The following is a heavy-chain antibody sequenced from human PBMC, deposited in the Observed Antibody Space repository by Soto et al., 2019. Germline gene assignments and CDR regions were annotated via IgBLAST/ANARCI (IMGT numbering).Heavy chain of an antibody. J-gene: IGHJ4*02. D-gene: IGHD3-22*01. CDR3: ARGSGYYGFPY. V-gene: IGHV4-34*01. CDR1: GGSFSGYY. CDR2: INHSGST. Sequence: SETLSLTCAVYGGSFSGYYWSWIRQPPGKGLEWIGEINHSGSTNYNPSLKSRVTISVDTSKTQFSLKLSSVTAADTAVYYCARGSGYYGFPYWGQGTLVTVSS.